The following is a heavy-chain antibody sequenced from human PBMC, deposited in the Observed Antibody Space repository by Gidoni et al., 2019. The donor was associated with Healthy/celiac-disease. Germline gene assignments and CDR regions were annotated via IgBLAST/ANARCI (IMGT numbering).Heavy chain of an antibody. Sequence: QVQLQQWGAGLLKPSETLSLTCAVYGGSFSGYYWSWIRQPPGKGLEWIGEINHSGSTNYNPSLKSRVTISVDTSKNQFSLKLSSVTAAYTAVYYCARGRRYCSSTSCYTTHFDYWGQGTLVTVSS. CDR3: ARGRRYCSSTSCYTTHFDY. D-gene: IGHD2-2*02. V-gene: IGHV4-34*01. J-gene: IGHJ4*02. CDR1: GGSFSGYY. CDR2: INHSGST.